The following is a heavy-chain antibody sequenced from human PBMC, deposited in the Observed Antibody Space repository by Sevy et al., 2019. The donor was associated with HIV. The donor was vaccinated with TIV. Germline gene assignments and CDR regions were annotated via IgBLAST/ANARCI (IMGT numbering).Heavy chain of an antibody. CDR2: IPYDGSDT. CDR3: ARPRANYVDHYFFYAMDV. D-gene: IGHD4-17*01. CDR1: GFAFSNYS. V-gene: IGHV3-30-3*01. J-gene: IGHJ6*02. Sequence: GGSLRLSCAASGFAFSNYSAMHWVRQAPGKGLEWVALIPYDGSDTYYADSVKGRFTVSRDNFKNTLFLQMNSLTTEDTAVYYCARPRANYVDHYFFYAMDVWGQGTTVTVSS.